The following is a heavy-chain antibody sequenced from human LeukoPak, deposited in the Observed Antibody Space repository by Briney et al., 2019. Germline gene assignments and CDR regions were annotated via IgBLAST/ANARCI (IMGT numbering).Heavy chain of an antibody. CDR1: GYTFTSNY. J-gene: IGHJ4*02. D-gene: IGHD1-26*01. V-gene: IGHV1-46*03. CDR2: INPSGGST. Sequence: ASVKVSCKASGYTFTSNYMHWVRQAPGQGLEWMGIINPSGGSTRYAQKFQGRVTRTRDTSTSTIYMELSSLRYEDTAVYYCARATTTDYYFHYWGQGTLVTVSS. CDR3: ARATTTDYYFHY.